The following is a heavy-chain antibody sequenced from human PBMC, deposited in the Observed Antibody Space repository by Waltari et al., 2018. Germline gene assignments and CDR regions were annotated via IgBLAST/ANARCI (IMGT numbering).Heavy chain of an antibody. D-gene: IGHD4-17*01. J-gene: IGHJ4*02. CDR2: ISFDGRNE. CDR1: GFTFRSYF. V-gene: IGHV3-30-3*01. Sequence: QVQLVESGGGVVQPGRSLSRSCTASGFTFRSYFMHWVRQAPGKGLDWVAVISFDGRNEYYADSVKGRFTISRDNSRNTLYLQMNSLRVEDSAAYYCARDLGLPPTYWGQGTQVTVSS. CDR3: ARDLGLPPTY.